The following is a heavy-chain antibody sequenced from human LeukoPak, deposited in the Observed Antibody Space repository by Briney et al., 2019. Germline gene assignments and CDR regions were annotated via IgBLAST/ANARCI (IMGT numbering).Heavy chain of an antibody. CDR1: GFTFGRYS. CDR3: VRDRDWAFDY. Sequence: GASLSLSCAASGFTFGRYSMNWARQAPRKGREWVTCISTTSSYITYADSVKCRFTISRDNAKNSLYLEMNSLRAEDTAVYYCVRDRDWAFDYWGRGTLVTVSS. D-gene: IGHD3/OR15-3a*01. V-gene: IGHV3-21*05. CDR2: ISTTSSYI. J-gene: IGHJ4*02.